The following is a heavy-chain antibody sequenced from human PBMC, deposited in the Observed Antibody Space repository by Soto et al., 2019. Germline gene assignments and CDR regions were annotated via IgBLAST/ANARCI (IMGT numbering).Heavy chain of an antibody. CDR2: IIPILDLA. J-gene: IGHJ4*02. CDR3: ATPSNVGVYSDYALDD. Sequence: QVQLVQSGSEVKKPGSSVKVSCKASGGTVSSYTVSWVRQSPGQGLEWMGRIIPILDLANYAPKFQGRVTITADKSTSTAYVELNSLRSEDTAVYYGATPSNVGVYSDYALDDWGQGTLVTVSS. D-gene: IGHD4-17*01. CDR1: GGTVSSYT. V-gene: IGHV1-69*02.